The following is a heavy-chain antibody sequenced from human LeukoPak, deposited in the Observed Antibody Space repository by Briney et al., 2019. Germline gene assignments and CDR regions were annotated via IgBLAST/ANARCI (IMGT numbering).Heavy chain of an antibody. CDR3: ARLVEMATIVDY. V-gene: IGHV4-38-2*01. D-gene: IGHD5-24*01. CDR1: GYSISSGYY. J-gene: IGHJ4*02. Sequence: SETLSLTCAVSGYSISSGYYWGWIRQPPGKGLEWIGSIYHSGSTYYNPSLKSRVTISVDTSKNQFSLKLSSVTAADTAVYYCARLVEMATIVDYWGQGTLVTVS. CDR2: IYHSGST.